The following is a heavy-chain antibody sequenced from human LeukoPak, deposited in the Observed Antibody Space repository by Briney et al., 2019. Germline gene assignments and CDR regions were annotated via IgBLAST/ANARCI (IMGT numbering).Heavy chain of an antibody. V-gene: IGHV4-30-2*01. J-gene: IGHJ4*02. Sequence: TPSQTLSLTCTVSGVSIRSGNYYWSWIRQPPGKGLEWIGYIHHSGSTYYNPSLKSRLTISIDRSNNQFSLKLSSVTAADTAVYYCAVGLEGGYFDDWGQGALVTVSS. CDR3: AVGLEGGYFDD. CDR1: GVSIRSGNYY. D-gene: IGHD1-1*01. CDR2: IHHSGST.